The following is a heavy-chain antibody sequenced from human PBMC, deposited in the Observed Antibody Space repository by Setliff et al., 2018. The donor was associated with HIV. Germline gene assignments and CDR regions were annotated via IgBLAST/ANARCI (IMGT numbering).Heavy chain of an antibody. Sequence: GASVKVSCKASGGTFSSYAISWVRQAPGQGLEWMGGIIPIIGPTNYAQKFQGRVTITADESTTTAYMELSSLRSEDTAVYYCARERNYGVNRPFDYWGQGTLVTVSS. CDR3: ARERNYGVNRPFDY. D-gene: IGHD4-17*01. J-gene: IGHJ4*02. V-gene: IGHV1-69*13. CDR2: IIPIIGPT. CDR1: GGTFSSYA.